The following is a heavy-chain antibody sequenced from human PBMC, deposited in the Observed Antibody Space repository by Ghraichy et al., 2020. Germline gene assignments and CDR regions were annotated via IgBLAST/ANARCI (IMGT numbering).Heavy chain of an antibody. CDR3: AKEVVFGGNVGSAFDI. J-gene: IGHJ3*02. D-gene: IGHD4-23*01. V-gene: IGHV3-23*01. CDR2: VSGSGGST. CDR1: GFTFSNYA. Sequence: GESLNISCAASGFTFSNYAMSWVRQAPGKGLEWVSAVSGSGGSTYYADSVKGRFTISRDNSKNTLYLQMNSLRADDTAVYYCAKEVVFGGNVGSAFDIWGQGTRVTVSS.